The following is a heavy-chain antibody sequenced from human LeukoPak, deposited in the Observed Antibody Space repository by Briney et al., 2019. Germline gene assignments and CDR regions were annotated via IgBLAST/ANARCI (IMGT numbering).Heavy chain of an antibody. Sequence: SETLSLTCTVSGGSISSSSYTWGWIRQPPGKGLGWIGSIYYSGSTYYNPSLKSRITMSVDTSKNQFSLKLSSVTAADTAVYYCARPRHYYGSGFDYWGQGSLVTVSS. D-gene: IGHD3-10*01. V-gene: IGHV4-39*01. CDR1: GGSISSSSYT. CDR3: ARPRHYYGSGFDY. J-gene: IGHJ4*02. CDR2: IYYSGST.